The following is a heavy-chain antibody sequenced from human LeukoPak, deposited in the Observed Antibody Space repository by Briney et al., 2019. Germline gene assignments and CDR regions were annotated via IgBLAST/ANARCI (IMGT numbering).Heavy chain of an antibody. J-gene: IGHJ3*02. V-gene: IGHV3-7*01. CDR1: GFTFSSYW. CDR3: ARRILGAGSGHAFDI. CDR2: IKQDGSEK. D-gene: IGHD2-15*01. Sequence: PGGSLRLSCAASGFTFSSYWMSWVRQAPGKGLEWVANIKQDGSEKYYVDSVKGRFTISRDNAKNSLYLQMNSLRAEDTAVYYCARRILGAGSGHAFDIWGQGTMVTVSS.